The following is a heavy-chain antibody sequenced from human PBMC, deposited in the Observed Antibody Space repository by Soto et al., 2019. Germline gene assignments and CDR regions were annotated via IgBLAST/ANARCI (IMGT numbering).Heavy chain of an antibody. CDR1: GGSVSSGSYY. CDR2: IYYSGST. D-gene: IGHD6-13*01. J-gene: IGHJ4*02. CDR3: ARSDGGIAAAGTDFDY. Sequence: SSETLSLTCTVSGGSVSSGSYYWSWIRQPPGKGLEWIGYIYYSGSTNYNPSLKSRVTISVDASKNQFSLKLSSVTAADTAVYYCARSDGGIAAAGTDFDYWGQGTLVTVSS. V-gene: IGHV4-61*01.